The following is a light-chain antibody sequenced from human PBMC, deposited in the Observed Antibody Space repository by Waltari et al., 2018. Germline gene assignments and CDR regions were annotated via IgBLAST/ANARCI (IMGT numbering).Light chain of an antibody. CDR1: SGDVGGYNS. Sequence: QSALTQPPSASGSPGQSVTISCTGTSGDVGGYNSVSWYQQRPGKVPKLMISEVSKRPSGVPDRFSGSKSGNPASLTVSGLQAEDEAQYYCSSYGGSNNWVFGGGTKLTVL. J-gene: IGLJ3*02. CDR3: SSYGGSNNWV. V-gene: IGLV2-8*01. CDR2: EVS.